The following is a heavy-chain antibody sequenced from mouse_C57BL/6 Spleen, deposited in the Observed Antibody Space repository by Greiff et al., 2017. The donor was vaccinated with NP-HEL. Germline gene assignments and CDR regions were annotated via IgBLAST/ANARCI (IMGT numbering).Heavy chain of an antibody. CDR3: ARLRAPYAMDY. V-gene: IGHV5-16*01. Sequence: EVQLVESEGGLVQPGSSMKLSCTASGFTFSDYYMAWVRQVPEKGLEWVANINYDGSSTYYLDSLKSRFIISRDNAKNILYLQMSSLKSEDTATYYCARLRAPYAMDYWGQGTSVTVSS. J-gene: IGHJ4*01. CDR2: INYDGSST. CDR1: GFTFSDYY. D-gene: IGHD1-1*01.